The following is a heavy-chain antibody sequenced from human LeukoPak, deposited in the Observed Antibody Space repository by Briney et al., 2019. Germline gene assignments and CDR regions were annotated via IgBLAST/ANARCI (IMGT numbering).Heavy chain of an antibody. Sequence: SETLSLTCAVYGGSFSGYYWSWIRQPPGKGLEWIGRIYSSGSTYYNPSLKSRVTISVDTSKNQFSLKLSSVTAADTAVYYCARRGTGYPFDYWGQGILVTVSS. J-gene: IGHJ4*02. CDR2: IYSSGST. CDR3: ARRGTGYPFDY. CDR1: GGSFSGYY. V-gene: IGHV4-34*01. D-gene: IGHD3-9*01.